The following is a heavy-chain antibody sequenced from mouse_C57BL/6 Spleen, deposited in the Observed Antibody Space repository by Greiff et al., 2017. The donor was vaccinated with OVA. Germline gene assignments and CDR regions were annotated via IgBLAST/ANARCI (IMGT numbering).Heavy chain of an antibody. J-gene: IGHJ2*01. CDR3: ARRAYFDY. D-gene: IGHD3-3*01. CDR2: INPNNGGT. Sequence: VQLQQSGPELVKPGASVKISCKASGYTFTDYYMNWVKQSHGKSLEWIGDINPNNGGTSYNQKFKGKATLTVDKSSSTAYMELRSLTSEDSAVYYCARRAYFDYWGQGTTLTVSS. V-gene: IGHV1-26*01. CDR1: GYTFTDYY.